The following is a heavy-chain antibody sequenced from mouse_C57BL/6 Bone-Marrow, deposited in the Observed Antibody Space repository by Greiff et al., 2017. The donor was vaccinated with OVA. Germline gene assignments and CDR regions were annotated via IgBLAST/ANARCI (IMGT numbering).Heavy chain of an antibody. D-gene: IGHD2-10*01. CDR1: GYTFTSYW. CDR3: ARYPPSYGNYEDY. V-gene: IGHV1-7*01. Sequence: VKLMESGAELAKPGASVKLSCKASGYTFTSYWMHWVKQRPGQGLEWIGYINPSSGYTKYNQKFKDKATLTADKSSSTAYMQLSSLTYEDSAVYYCARYPPSYGNYEDYWGQGTTLTVSS. CDR2: INPSSGYT. J-gene: IGHJ2*01.